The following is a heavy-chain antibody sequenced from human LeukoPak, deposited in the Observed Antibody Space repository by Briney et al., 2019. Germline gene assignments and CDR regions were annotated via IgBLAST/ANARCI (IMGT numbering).Heavy chain of an antibody. CDR2: INSSSSYI. V-gene: IGHV3-21*01. CDR3: AREYCSGGSCYSDAFDI. D-gene: IGHD2-15*01. J-gene: IGHJ3*02. Sequence: GGSLRLSCAASGFTFSSYCMNWVRQAPGKGLEWVSSINSSSSYIYYADSVKGRFTISRDNAKNSLYLQMNSLRAEDTAVYYCAREYCSGGSCYSDAFDIWGQGTMVTVSS. CDR1: GFTFSSYC.